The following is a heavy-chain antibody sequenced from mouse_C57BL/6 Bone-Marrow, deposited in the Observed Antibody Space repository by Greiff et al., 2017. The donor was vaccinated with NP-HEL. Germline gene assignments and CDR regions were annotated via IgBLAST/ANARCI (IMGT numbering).Heavy chain of an antibody. Sequence: EVKLMQSEGGLVQPGSSMKLSCTASGFNFSDYYMPWVRQVPEQGLEWVANINYDGSSTYYLDSLKSRFIISRDNAKNILYLQMSSLKSEDTATYDCAREGGLRRRTYAMDYWGQGTSVTVSS. CDR2: INYDGSST. V-gene: IGHV5-16*01. J-gene: IGHJ4*01. CDR1: GFNFSDYY. D-gene: IGHD2-4*01. CDR3: AREGGLRRRTYAMDY.